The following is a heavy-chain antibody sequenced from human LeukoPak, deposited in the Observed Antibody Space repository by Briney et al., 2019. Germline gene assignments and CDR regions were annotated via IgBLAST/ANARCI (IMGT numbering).Heavy chain of an antibody. CDR2: ISNDASVT. CDR1: GFTFSGAW. Sequence: GGSLRLSCAASGFTFSGAWIHWVRQFPGEGLAWVSAISNDASVTEYTDSVKGRFAISRDNDKKTVYLQMDSLRAEDTAIYYCTRGPLTAPGISDYWGQGTLVTVSS. V-gene: IGHV3-74*03. CDR3: TRGPLTAPGISDY. D-gene: IGHD6-13*01. J-gene: IGHJ4*02.